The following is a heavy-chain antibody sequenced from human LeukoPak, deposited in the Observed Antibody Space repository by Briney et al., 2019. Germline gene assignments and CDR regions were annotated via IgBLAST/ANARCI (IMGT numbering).Heavy chain of an antibody. CDR2: INPSGGST. CDR1: GYTFTSYY. Sequence: ASVNVSCKASGYTFTSYYMHWVRQAPGQGLEWMGIINPSGGSTSYAQKFQGRVTMTRDTSTSTVYMELSSLRSEDTAVYYCAREPMYYYDSSCFDYWGQGTLVTVSS. J-gene: IGHJ4*02. CDR3: AREPMYYYDSSCFDY. D-gene: IGHD3-22*01. V-gene: IGHV1-46*01.